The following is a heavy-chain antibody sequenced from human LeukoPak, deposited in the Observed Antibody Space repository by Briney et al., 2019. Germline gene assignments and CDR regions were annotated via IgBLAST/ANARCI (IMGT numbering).Heavy chain of an antibody. V-gene: IGHV4-34*08. J-gene: IGHJ4*02. D-gene: IGHD1-26*01. CDR1: GFTFSSYS. CDR2: INHSGST. Sequence: GSLRLSCAASGFTFSSYSMNWVRQAPGKGLEWIGEINHSGSTNYNPSLKSRVTISVDTSKNQFSLKLGSVTAADTAVYYCAGRRWELLGWGQGTLVTVSS. CDR3: AGRRWELLG.